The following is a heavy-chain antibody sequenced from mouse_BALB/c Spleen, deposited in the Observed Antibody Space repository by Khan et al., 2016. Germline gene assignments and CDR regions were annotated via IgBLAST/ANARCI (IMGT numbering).Heavy chain of an antibody. D-gene: IGHD1-1*01. J-gene: IGHJ4*01. CDR3: ANEGIYYGTYYYAMDY. CDR1: GYSITSGYY. Sequence: EVQLQELGPGLVKPSQSLSLTCSVTGYSITSGYYWNWIRQFPGNKLEWMGYISYDGSNNYNPSLKNRISITRDTSKNQFFLKLNSVTTEDTATYYCANEGIYYGTYYYAMDYWGQGTSVTVSS. CDR2: ISYDGSN. V-gene: IGHV3-6*02.